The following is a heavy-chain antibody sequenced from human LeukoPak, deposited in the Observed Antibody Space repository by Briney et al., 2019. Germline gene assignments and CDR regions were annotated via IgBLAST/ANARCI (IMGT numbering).Heavy chain of an antibody. D-gene: IGHD3-10*01. CDR2: IWYDGSNK. V-gene: IGHV3-33*06. CDR3: AKDRHYGSGSYLDY. CDR1: GFTFSSYG. Sequence: GRSLRLSCAASGFTFSSYGMHWVRQAPGKGLEWVAVIWYDGSNKYYADSVKGRFTISRDNSKNTLYLQMNSLRAEDTTVYYCAKDRHYGSGSYLDYWGQGTLVTVSS. J-gene: IGHJ4*02.